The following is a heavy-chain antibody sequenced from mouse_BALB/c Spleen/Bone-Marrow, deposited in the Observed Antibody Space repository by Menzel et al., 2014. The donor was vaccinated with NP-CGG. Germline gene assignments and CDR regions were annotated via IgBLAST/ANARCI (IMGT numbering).Heavy chain of an antibody. J-gene: IGHJ3*01. D-gene: IGHD2-3*01. CDR2: INPSNGRT. CDR3: ARYDGPAGFAY. Sequence: VQLQQSGAELVKPGASVKLSCKASGYTFTSYWIHWVKLRPGHGLEWIGEINPSNGRTNYNEKFKNKATLTVDRSSSTAYIQLSSLTSEDSAVYYCARYDGPAGFAYWGQGTLVTVS. V-gene: IGHV1S81*02. CDR1: GYTFTSYW.